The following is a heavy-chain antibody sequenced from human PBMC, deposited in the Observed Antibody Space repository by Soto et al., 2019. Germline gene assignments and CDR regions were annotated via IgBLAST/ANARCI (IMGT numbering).Heavy chain of an antibody. V-gene: IGHV3-11*06. CDR3: VNQCFDH. CDR2: ISSSGSYT. D-gene: IGHD2-2*01. Sequence: GGSLRLSCAASGFTFSDYSMNWIRQTPGKGLEWVSYISSSGSYTNYADSVKGRFTISRDNAKKSLYLQIISLRAEDTAVYYCVNQCFDHWGQGTLVTVSS. CDR1: GFTFSDYS. J-gene: IGHJ4*02.